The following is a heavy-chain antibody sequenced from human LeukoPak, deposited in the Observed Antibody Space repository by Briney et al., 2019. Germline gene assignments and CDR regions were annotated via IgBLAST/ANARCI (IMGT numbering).Heavy chain of an antibody. D-gene: IGHD3-22*01. J-gene: IGHJ4*02. V-gene: IGHV4-61*02. CDR1: GGSISGPGYA. CDR3: ARSDDYDSSGYYYDY. Sequence: SETLSLTCGVSGGSISGPGYAWSWIRQPPGKGLEWIGRIYTSGSTNYNPSLKSRVTISVDTSKNQFSLKLSSVTAADTAVYYCARSDDYDSSGYYYDYWGQGTLVTVSS. CDR2: IYTSGST.